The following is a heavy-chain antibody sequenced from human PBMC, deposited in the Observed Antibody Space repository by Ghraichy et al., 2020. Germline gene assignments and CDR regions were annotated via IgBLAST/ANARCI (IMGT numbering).Heavy chain of an antibody. Sequence: SLRLSCAASGFTFSNYWMHWVRQAPGKGLVWVARSDNDGRGTSYADSVRGRFTISRDNARNTLYLQMSDLRAEDTAVYYCATLELTRPYHWGQGTLVTVSS. V-gene: IGHV3-74*01. J-gene: IGHJ5*02. CDR3: ATLELTRPYH. CDR2: SDNDGRGT. D-gene: IGHD1-7*01. CDR1: GFTFSNYW.